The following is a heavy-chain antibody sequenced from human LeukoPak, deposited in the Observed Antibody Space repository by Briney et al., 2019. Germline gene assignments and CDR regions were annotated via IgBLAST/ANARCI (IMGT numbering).Heavy chain of an antibody. D-gene: IGHD4-23*01. CDR1: GFTFDSYA. J-gene: IGHJ6*03. Sequence: PGGSLRLSCTPSGFTFDSYAMIWVRQAPGKGLEWVSRIWYDGSNKYYADSVKGRFTISRDNSKNTLYLQMNSLRAEDTAVYYCARARGWQPNYYYYYMDVWGTGTTVTVSS. CDR3: ARARGWQPNYYYYYMDV. V-gene: IGHV3-33*01. CDR2: IWYDGSNK.